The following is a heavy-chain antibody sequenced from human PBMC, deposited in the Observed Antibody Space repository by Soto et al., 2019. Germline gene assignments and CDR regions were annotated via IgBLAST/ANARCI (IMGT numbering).Heavy chain of an antibody. V-gene: IGHV3-30-3*01. D-gene: IGHD4-17*01. CDR1: GFTFSSYA. Sequence: QVQLVESGGGVVQPGRSLRLSCAASGFTFSSYAMHWVRQAPGKGLEWVSVISYDGSNKYYADSVKGRFTISRDNSKNTLDLQMNSLRAEDTAVYYCARGLSTVTTYGYYYYFGMDVWGQGTSVTVSS. CDR2: ISYDGSNK. CDR3: ARGLSTVTTYGYYYYFGMDV. J-gene: IGHJ6*02.